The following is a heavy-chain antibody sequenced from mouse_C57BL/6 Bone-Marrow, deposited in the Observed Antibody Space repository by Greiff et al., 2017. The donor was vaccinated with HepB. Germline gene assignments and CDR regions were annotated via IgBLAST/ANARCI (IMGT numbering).Heavy chain of an antibody. J-gene: IGHJ2*01. CDR3: ARGIYYYGSSYLYYFDY. CDR2: IDPSDSYT. D-gene: IGHD1-1*01. Sequence: QVQLQQPGAELVMPGASVKLSCKASGYTFTSYWMHWAKQRPGQGLEWIGEIDPSDSYTNYNQKFKGKSTLTVDKSSSTAYMQLSSLTSEDSAVYYCARGIYYYGSSYLYYFDYWGQGTTLTVSS. CDR1: GYTFTSYW. V-gene: IGHV1-69*01.